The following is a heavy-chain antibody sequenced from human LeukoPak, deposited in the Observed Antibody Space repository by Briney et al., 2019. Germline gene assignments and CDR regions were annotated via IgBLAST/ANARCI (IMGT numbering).Heavy chain of an antibody. CDR2: ISESGGST. V-gene: IGHV3-23*01. D-gene: IGHD3-10*01. CDR3: AKGRGDAGTLKRSFDY. J-gene: IGHJ4*02. Sequence: GGSLTLSCAASGSTFGSNAMSWVRQPPGKGLEWISTISESGGSTYYADFVKGHFTISNDNSKNTWYWQMKSLRAEETAVYYGAKGRGDAGTLKRSFDYWGQGTLVTVSS. CDR1: GSTFGSNA.